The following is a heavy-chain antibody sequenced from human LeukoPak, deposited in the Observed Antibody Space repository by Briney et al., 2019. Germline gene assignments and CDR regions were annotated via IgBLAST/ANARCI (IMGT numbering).Heavy chain of an antibody. V-gene: IGHV1-2*02. CDR2: INPNSGGT. D-gene: IGHD5-24*01. J-gene: IGHJ4*02. CDR3: ARDALEMATISYFDY. Sequence: ASVKVSCKASGYTFTGYYMHWVRQAPGQGLEWMGWINPNSGGTNYAQKFQGRVTMTRDTSISTAYMELSRLRSDDTAVYYCARDALEMATISYFDYWGQRTLVTLSS. CDR1: GYTFTGYY.